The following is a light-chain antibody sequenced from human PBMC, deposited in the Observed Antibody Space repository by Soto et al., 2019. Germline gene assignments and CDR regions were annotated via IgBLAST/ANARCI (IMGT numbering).Light chain of an antibody. Sequence: EIALTQSPGTLSLSPGERAALSCRASQSVSSTSLAWYQQKPGQAPRLLIYDASSRATDIPDRFSGSGSGTDFTLTISRLEPEDFAVYYCQQYGDSPPKYTFGQGTKLEIK. CDR2: DAS. V-gene: IGKV3-20*01. J-gene: IGKJ2*01. CDR3: QQYGDSPPKYT. CDR1: QSVSSTS.